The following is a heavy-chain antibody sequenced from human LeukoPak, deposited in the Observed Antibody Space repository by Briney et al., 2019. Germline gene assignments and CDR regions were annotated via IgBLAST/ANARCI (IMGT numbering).Heavy chain of an antibody. CDR2: VITVSSYI. CDR1: GFTFSDYS. Sequence: GGSLRLSCAASGFTFSDYSMNWVRQAPGKGLGWGASVITVSSYIYYADSMRGRFTISRDNAKNSLFLQMNSLRAEDTAVYYCARLRRNSDRSDFFYYYDHWGQGTLVTVSS. D-gene: IGHD3-22*01. V-gene: IGHV3-21*01. CDR3: ARLRRNSDRSDFFYYYDH. J-gene: IGHJ4*02.